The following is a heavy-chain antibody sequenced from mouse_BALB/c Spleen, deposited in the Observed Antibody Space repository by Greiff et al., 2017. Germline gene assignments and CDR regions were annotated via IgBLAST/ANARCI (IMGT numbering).Heavy chain of an antibody. CDR3: TRSTARATWAY. CDR2: INPSNGGT. Sequence: QVQLQQPGAELVKPGASVKLSCKASGYTFTSYYMYCVKQRPGQGLEWIGGINPSNGGTNFNEKFKSKATLTVDKSSSTAYMQLSSLTSEDSAVYYCTRSTARATWAYWGQGTLVTVSA. CDR1: GYTFTSYY. J-gene: IGHJ3*01. V-gene: IGHV1S81*02. D-gene: IGHD3-1*01.